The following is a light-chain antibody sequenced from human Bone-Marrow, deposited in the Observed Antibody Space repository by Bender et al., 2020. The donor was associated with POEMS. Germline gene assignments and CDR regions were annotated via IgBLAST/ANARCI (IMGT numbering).Light chain of an antibody. CDR2: EDN. J-gene: IGLJ1*01. Sequence: QSALTQPPSASGSPGQSVTISCTGTSSDVGGSNYVSWYQQHPGKAPKPIIYEDNKRPSGVSNRFSGSKSGNAASLTISGLQAEDEADYYCSSFAGSTPFVFGTGTEVTVL. V-gene: IGLV2-8*01. CDR1: SSDVGGSNY. CDR3: SSFAGSTPFV.